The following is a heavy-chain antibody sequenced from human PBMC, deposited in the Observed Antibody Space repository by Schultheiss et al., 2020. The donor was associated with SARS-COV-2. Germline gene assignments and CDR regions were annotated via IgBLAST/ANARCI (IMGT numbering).Heavy chain of an antibody. J-gene: IGHJ4*02. Sequence: SETLSLTCTVSGGSISSGSYYWSWIRQPAGKGLEWIGRIYTSGRTNYNPSLKSRVTISVDTSKNQFSLKLTSVTAADAAVYYCALDGSGRRTRYYFDYWGQGTLVTVSS. CDR2: IYTSGRT. CDR3: ALDGSGRRTRYYFDY. V-gene: IGHV4-61*02. D-gene: IGHD3-10*01. CDR1: GGSISSGSYY.